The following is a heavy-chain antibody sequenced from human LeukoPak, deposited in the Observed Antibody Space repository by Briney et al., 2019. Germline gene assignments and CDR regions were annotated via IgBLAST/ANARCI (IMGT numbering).Heavy chain of an antibody. Sequence: SETLSLTCTVSGGSISSYNWSWIRQPPGKGLEWIGYIYYSGSTNYNPSLKSRVTISVDTSKNQFSLKLSSVTAADTAVYYCAKTSVGYHYYGMDVWGQGTTVTVSS. CDR1: GGSISSYN. V-gene: IGHV4-59*01. CDR3: AKTSVGYHYYGMDV. CDR2: IYYSGST. J-gene: IGHJ6*02.